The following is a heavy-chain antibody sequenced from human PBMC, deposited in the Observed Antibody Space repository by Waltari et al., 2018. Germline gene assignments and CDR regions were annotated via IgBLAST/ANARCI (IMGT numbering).Heavy chain of an antibody. CDR3: ASNRYYGSGSYYYFDY. J-gene: IGHJ4*02. CDR2: ISGSGGST. V-gene: IGHV3-23*04. Sequence: EVQLVESGGGLVQPGGSLRLSCAASGFTFSSYAMSWVRQAPGQGLEWVSAISGSGGSTYYADSVKGRVTISRDNSKNTRYLQMNSLRAEDTAVYYCASNRYYGSGSYYYFDYWGQGTLVTVSS. D-gene: IGHD3-10*01. CDR1: GFTFSSYA.